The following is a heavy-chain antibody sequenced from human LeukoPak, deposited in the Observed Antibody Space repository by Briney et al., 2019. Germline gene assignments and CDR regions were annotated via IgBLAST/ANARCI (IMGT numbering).Heavy chain of an antibody. CDR1: GYSFTSYW. CDR3: ARYYYDSSGYYEGYNWFDP. D-gene: IGHD3-22*01. V-gene: IGHV5-51*01. CDR2: IYPGDSDT. J-gene: IGHJ5*02. Sequence: GESLQISCKGSGYSFTSYWIGWVRQLPGKGLEWMGIIYPGDSDTRYSPSFQGQVTISADKSISTAYLQWSSLKASDTAMYYCARYYYDSSGYYEGYNWFDPWGQGTLVTVSS.